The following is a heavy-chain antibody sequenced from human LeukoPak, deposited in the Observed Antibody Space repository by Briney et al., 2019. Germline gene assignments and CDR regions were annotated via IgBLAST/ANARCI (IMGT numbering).Heavy chain of an antibody. J-gene: IGHJ6*02. CDR2: IWYDGSNK. Sequence: PGGSLRLSCAASGFTFSSYGMHWVRQAPGKGLEWVAVIWYDGSNKYYADSVKGRFTISRDNYKNTLYLQMNSLRAEDTAVYYCAREKVDIVVVPAAMDYYYYGMDVWGQGTTVTVSS. V-gene: IGHV3-33*01. D-gene: IGHD2-2*01. CDR1: GFTFSSYG. CDR3: AREKVDIVVVPAAMDYYYYGMDV.